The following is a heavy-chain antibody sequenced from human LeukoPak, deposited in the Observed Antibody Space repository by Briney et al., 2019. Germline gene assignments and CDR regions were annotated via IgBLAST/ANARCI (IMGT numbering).Heavy chain of an antibody. Sequence: SGTLSLTCTVSGGSISSYYWSWIRQPPGKGLEWIGYIYYSGSTNYNPSLKSRVTISVDTSKNQFPLKLSSVTAADTAVYYCARSLYSYHYYYYYYMDVWGKGTTVTVSS. V-gene: IGHV4-59*01. CDR1: GGSISSYY. CDR3: ARSLYSYHYYYYYYMDV. D-gene: IGHD5-18*01. J-gene: IGHJ6*03. CDR2: IYYSGST.